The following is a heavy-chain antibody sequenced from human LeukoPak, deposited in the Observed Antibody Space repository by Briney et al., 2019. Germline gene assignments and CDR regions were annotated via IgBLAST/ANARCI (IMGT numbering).Heavy chain of an antibody. CDR3: ARAMKGYYFDY. V-gene: IGHV3-7*01. Sequence: PGGSLRLSCAASGFTVSSNYMSWVRQAPGKGLEWVANIKQDGSEKYYVDSVKGRFTISRDNAKNSLYLQMNSLRAEDTAVYYCARAMKGYYFDYWGQGTLVTVSS. J-gene: IGHJ4*02. CDR2: IKQDGSEK. CDR1: GFTVSSNY.